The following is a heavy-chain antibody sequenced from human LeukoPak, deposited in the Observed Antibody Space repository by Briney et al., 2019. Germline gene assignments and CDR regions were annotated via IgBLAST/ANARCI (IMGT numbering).Heavy chain of an antibody. CDR1: GGTFSSYA. J-gene: IGHJ4*02. D-gene: IGHD3-3*01. V-gene: IGHV1-69*05. Sequence: SVKVSCKASGGTFSSYAISWVRQAPGLGLEWMGRIIPIFGTANYAQKFQGRVTITMDKSTSTAYMELSSLRSEDTAVYYCASGYYDFWSGSYWGQGTLVTVSS. CDR3: ASGYYDFWSGSY. CDR2: IIPIFGTA.